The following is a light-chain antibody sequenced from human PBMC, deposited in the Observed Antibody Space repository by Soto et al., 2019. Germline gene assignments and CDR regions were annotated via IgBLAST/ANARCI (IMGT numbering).Light chain of an antibody. Sequence: EIVLTQSPGTLSFSLGERATLSCRASHSFSSSYLAWYQQKPGQAPRLLIYETSSRATGIPDRFSGSGSQTDFTLTISRLEPEDFAVYYCQQYGTSPRTFGQGTKVDIK. CDR3: QQYGTSPRT. CDR2: ETS. CDR1: HSFSSSY. J-gene: IGKJ1*01. V-gene: IGKV3-20*01.